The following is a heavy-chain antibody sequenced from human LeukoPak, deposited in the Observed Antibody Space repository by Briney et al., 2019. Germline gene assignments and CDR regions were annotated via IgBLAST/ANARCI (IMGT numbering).Heavy chain of an antibody. V-gene: IGHV3-30-3*01. CDR3: ASGPGTVKP. D-gene: IGHD3-10*01. CDR2: ISYDGSNK. CDR1: GFTFSTYT. Sequence: GRSLRLSCVASGFTFSTYTMNWVRQAPGKGLEWVAVISYDGSNKYYADSVKGRFTISRDNSKNTLYLQMNSLRAEDTAVYYCASGPGTVKPWGQGTLVTVSS. J-gene: IGHJ4*02.